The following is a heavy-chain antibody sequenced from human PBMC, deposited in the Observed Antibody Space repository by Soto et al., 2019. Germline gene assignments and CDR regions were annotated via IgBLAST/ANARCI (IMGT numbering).Heavy chain of an antibody. Sequence: PGGSLRLSCAASGFTFSSYGMHWVRQAPGKGLEWVAVIWYDGSNKYYADSVKGRFTISRDNSKNTLYLQMNSLRAEDTAVYYCAREYSGYALDYWGQGTLVTVSS. V-gene: IGHV3-33*01. J-gene: IGHJ4*02. CDR1: GFTFSSYG. D-gene: IGHD5-12*01. CDR3: AREYSGYALDY. CDR2: IWYDGSNK.